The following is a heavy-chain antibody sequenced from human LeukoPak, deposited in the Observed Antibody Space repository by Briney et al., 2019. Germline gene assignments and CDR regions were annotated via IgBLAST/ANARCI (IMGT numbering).Heavy chain of an antibody. CDR1: GYSITSSY. CDR3: ARPLKEYTYGPIDF. D-gene: IGHD5-18*01. Sequence: PSETLSLTCTVSGYSITSSYWSWIRQSLGKGLEWIGYIYYRGATSYNPSLMSRVTISVDTSKNQFSLKLISVTAADTAVYYCARPLKEYTYGPIDFWGQGTLVTVSS. V-gene: IGHV4-59*08. J-gene: IGHJ4*02. CDR2: IYYRGAT.